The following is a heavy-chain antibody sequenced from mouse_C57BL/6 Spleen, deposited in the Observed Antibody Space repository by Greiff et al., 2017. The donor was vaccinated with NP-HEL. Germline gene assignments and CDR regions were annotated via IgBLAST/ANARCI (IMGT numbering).Heavy chain of an antibody. CDR3: ARCRVNYSNTGGYYAMDY. V-gene: IGHV1-72*01. Sequence: QVQLQQPGAELVKPGASVKLSCKASGYTFTSYWMHWVKQRPGRGLEWIGRIDPNSGGTKYNEKFKSKATLTVDKPSSTAYMQLSSLTSEDSAVYYCARCRVNYSNTGGYYAMDYWGQGTSVTVSS. J-gene: IGHJ4*01. CDR1: GYTFTSYW. CDR2: IDPNSGGT. D-gene: IGHD2-5*01.